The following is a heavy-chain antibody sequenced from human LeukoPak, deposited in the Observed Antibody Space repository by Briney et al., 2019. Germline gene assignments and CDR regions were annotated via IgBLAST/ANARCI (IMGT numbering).Heavy chain of an antibody. CDR2: INHSGST. CDR1: GGSFSGYY. V-gene: IGHV4-34*01. D-gene: IGHD1-26*01. Sequence: PSETLSLTCAVYGGSFSGYYWNWIRQPPGKGLEWIGEINHSGSTNYNPSLKSRVTISVDTSKNQFSLKLSSVTAADTAVYYCARGRPGYSGSYDYWGQGTLVTVSS. CDR3: ARGRPGYSGSYDY. J-gene: IGHJ4*02.